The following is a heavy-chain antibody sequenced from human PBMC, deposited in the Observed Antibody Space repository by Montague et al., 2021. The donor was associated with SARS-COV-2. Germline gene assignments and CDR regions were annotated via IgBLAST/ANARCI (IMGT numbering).Heavy chain of an antibody. CDR1: GASVSTSNW. CDR2: IYHSGST. V-gene: IGHV4-4*02. CDR3: AREMTEVGTWGYFDY. D-gene: IGHD6-13*01. J-gene: IGHJ4*02. Sequence: SETLSLTCDVSGASVSTSNWWTWVRQPPGKGLQWIGEIYHSGSTNYNPSLESRVTISIDKSKNQFSLRVRSVTAADTAVYYCAREMTEVGTWGYFDYWGQGSLVTVSS.